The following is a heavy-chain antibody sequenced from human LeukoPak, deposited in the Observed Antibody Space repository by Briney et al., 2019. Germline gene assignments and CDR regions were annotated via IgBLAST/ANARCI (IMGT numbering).Heavy chain of an antibody. D-gene: IGHD4-17*01. Sequence: GSLRLSCAASGFTFSSYGMHWVRQAPGKGLEWVAVISYDGSNKYYADSVKGRFTISRDNSKKTLYLRMNSLRAEDTAVYYCAKDRDYGDYNWFDPWGQGTLVTVSS. V-gene: IGHV3-30*18. CDR1: GFTFSSYG. CDR3: AKDRDYGDYNWFDP. J-gene: IGHJ5*02. CDR2: ISYDGSNK.